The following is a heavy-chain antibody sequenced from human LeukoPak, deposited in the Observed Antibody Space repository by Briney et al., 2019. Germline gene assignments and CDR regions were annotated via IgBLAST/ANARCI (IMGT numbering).Heavy chain of an antibody. Sequence: PSETLSLTCTVSGGSIRSGCYYWSWIRQPPGKGLEWIGEINHSGSTNYNPSLKSRVTISVDTSKNQFSLKLSSVTAADTAVYYCARGREWGMVRGVIMPKYFQHWGQGTLVTVSS. CDR1: GGSIRSGCYY. CDR3: ARGREWGMVRGVIMPKYFQH. D-gene: IGHD3-10*01. V-gene: IGHV4-39*07. J-gene: IGHJ1*01. CDR2: INHSGST.